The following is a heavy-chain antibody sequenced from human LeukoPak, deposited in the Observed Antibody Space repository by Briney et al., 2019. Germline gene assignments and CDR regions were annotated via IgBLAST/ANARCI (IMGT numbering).Heavy chain of an antibody. J-gene: IGHJ6*03. D-gene: IGHD3-22*01. CDR3: ARGFTYYYDSSGYYRYYYYYMDV. V-gene: IGHV4-39*07. CDR2: IHYGGST. CDR1: GGSISSGSYY. Sequence: PSETLSLTCTVSGGSISSGSYYWGWIRQPPGKGLEWIGSIHYGGSTYYNPSLKSRVTISVDTSKNQFSLNLSSVTAADTAVYYCARGFTYYYDSSGYYRYYYYYMDVWGKGTTVTVSS.